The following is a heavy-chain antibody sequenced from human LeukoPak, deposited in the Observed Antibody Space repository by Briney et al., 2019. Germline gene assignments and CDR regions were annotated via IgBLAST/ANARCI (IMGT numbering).Heavy chain of an antibody. D-gene: IGHD5-18*01. CDR1: GFTVSSNY. CDR3: ARDRRVDTAMSARGLFFDY. Sequence: GGSLRLSCAASGFTVSSNYMSWVRQAPGKGLEWVSVIYSGGNTYYADSVKGRFTISRDNSKSTLHLQMNSLRAEDTAVYYCARDRRVDTAMSARGLFFDYWGQGTLVTVSS. J-gene: IGHJ4*02. CDR2: IYSGGNT. V-gene: IGHV3-66*01.